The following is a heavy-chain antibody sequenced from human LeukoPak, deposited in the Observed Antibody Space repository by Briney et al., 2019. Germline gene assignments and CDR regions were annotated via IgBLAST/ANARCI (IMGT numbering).Heavy chain of an antibody. J-gene: IGHJ4*02. Sequence: EASVKVSCKASGGTFSSYAISWVRQAPGQGLEWMGGIIPIFGTANYAQKFQGRVTITADKSTSTAYMELSSLRSEDTAVYYYARGIATVTSYFDYWGQGTLVTVSS. CDR2: IIPIFGTA. D-gene: IGHD4-17*01. CDR3: ARGIATVTSYFDY. V-gene: IGHV1-69*06. CDR1: GGTFSSYA.